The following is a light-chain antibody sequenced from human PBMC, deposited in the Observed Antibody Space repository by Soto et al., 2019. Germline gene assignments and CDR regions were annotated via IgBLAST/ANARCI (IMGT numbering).Light chain of an antibody. J-gene: IGKJ1*01. V-gene: IGKV1-5*03. Sequence: DIQMTQSPSTLSGSVGDRVTITCRASQTISSWLAWYQQKPGKAPKLLINKASTLKSGVPSRFSGSGSGTAFTLTISSLQPDDFETYYCQHYNSYSEAFGQGTKVELK. CDR1: QTISSW. CDR3: QHYNSYSEA. CDR2: KAS.